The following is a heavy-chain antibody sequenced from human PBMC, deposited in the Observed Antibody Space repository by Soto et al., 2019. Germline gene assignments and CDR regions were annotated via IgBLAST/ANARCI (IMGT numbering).Heavy chain of an antibody. CDR1: GYSFTSYW. D-gene: IGHD5-12*01. Sequence: GESVKISRKGSGYSFTSYWIGWVRQMPGKGLEGVGIIYPGDSDTRYSPSFQGQVTISADKSISTAYLQWSSLKASDTSMYYCARQGRDGYHFDYWGQGTLVTVSS. V-gene: IGHV5-51*01. CDR3: ARQGRDGYHFDY. J-gene: IGHJ4*02. CDR2: IYPGDSDT.